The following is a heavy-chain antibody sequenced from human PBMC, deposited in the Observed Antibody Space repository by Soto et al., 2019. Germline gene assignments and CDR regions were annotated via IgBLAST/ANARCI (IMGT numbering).Heavy chain of an antibody. Sequence: LGAYPKTSCTATVYNFNNYCIAWVRQMPGRGLEWMGITNPGDSQTRHSPSFQGQVTISVDKSISTAYLQWNSLKASDTAMYYCARHEAWETLDHWGQGILLTV. J-gene: IGHJ4*02. D-gene: IGHD1-26*01. V-gene: IGHV5-51*01. CDR3: ARHEAWETLDH. CDR1: VYNFNNYC. CDR2: TNPGDSQT.